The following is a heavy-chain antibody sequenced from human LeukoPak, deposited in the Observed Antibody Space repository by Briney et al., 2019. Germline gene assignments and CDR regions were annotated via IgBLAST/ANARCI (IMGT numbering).Heavy chain of an antibody. D-gene: IGHD3-3*01. Sequence: KSSETLSLTCAVYGGSFSGYYWGWIRQPPGKGLEWIGEINHSGSTNYNPSLKSRVTISVDTSKNQFSLKLSSVTAADTAVYYCASIYDFYGMDVWGQGTTVTVSS. CDR3: ASIYDFYGMDV. V-gene: IGHV4-34*01. CDR1: GGSFSGYY. J-gene: IGHJ6*02. CDR2: INHSGST.